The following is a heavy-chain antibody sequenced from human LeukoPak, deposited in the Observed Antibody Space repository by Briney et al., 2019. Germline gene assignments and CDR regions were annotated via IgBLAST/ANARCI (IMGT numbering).Heavy chain of an antibody. V-gene: IGHV4-59*01. Sequence: PSETLSLTCTVSGGSISSYYWSWIRQPPGKGLEWIGYIYYSGSTNYNPSLKSRVTISVDTSKNQFSLKLSSVTAADTAVYYCARDPHRGYNPPGYYYYGMDVWGQGTTVTVSS. J-gene: IGHJ6*02. CDR2: IYYSGST. CDR1: GGSISSYY. D-gene: IGHD5-12*01. CDR3: ARDPHRGYNPPGYYYYGMDV.